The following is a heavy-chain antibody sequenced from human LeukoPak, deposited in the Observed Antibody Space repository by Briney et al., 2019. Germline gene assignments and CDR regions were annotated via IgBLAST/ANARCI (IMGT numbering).Heavy chain of an antibody. V-gene: IGHV3-48*01. J-gene: IGHJ3*02. CDR2: ISSSSSTI. CDR3: ARHGYSYGLDAFDI. CDR1: GFTFSSYS. D-gene: IGHD5-18*01. Sequence: PGGSLRLSCAASGFTFSSYSMNWVRQAPGKGLEWVSYISSSSSTIYYADSVKGRLTISRDNAKNSLYLQMNSLRAEDTAVYYCARHGYSYGLDAFDIWGQGTMVTVSS.